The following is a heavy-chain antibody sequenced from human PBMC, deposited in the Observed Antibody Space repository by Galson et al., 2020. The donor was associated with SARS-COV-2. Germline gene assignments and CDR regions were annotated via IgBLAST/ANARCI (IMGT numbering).Heavy chain of an antibody. D-gene: IGHD3-22*01. V-gene: IGHV3-74*01. J-gene: IGHJ4*02. CDR3: ARGPKYYCDSSGEYDLDY. CDR2: INSDGSST. Sequence: GGSLRLSCAASGFTFSSYWMHWVRQAPGKGLVWVSRINSDGSSTSYADSVKGRFTISRDNAKNTLYLQMNSLRAEDTAVYYCARGPKYYCDSSGEYDLDYGGQGTLVTVSS. CDR1: GFTFSSYW.